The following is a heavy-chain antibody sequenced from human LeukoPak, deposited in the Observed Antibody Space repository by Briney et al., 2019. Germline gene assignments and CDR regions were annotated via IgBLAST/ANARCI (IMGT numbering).Heavy chain of an antibody. J-gene: IGHJ3*02. V-gene: IGHV3-30*02. D-gene: IGHD1-26*01. CDR2: IRYDGSKS. CDR3: AKDGGSGSYFAFDI. Sequence: GGSLRLSCAASGFTFSRHGMHWVRQGPGKGLEWVAFIRYDGSKSYFADSVKGRFALSRDNSKNTLYLQMSSLRPEDTAVYCAKDGGSGSYFAFDIWGQGTMVTVSS. CDR1: GFTFSRHG.